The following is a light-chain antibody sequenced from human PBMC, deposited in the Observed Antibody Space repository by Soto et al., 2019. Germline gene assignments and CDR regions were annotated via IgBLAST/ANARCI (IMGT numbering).Light chain of an antibody. CDR3: CSYAGSSLGV. CDR2: DVS. Sequence: QSALTQPRSVSGSPGQSVTISGTGTSSDVGGHNLVSWYQQHPGKAPKLVIYDVSKWPSGVPDRFFGSKSGNTASLTISGLQAEDEADYYCCSYAGSSLGVFGGGTKLTVL. V-gene: IGLV2-11*01. J-gene: IGLJ3*02. CDR1: SSDVGGHNL.